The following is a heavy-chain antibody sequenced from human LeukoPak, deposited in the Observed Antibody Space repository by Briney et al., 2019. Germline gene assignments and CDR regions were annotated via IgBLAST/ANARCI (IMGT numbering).Heavy chain of an antibody. CDR1: GFTFSSYG. J-gene: IGHJ4*02. D-gene: IGHD3-22*01. CDR2: ISYDGSNK. V-gene: IGHV3-30*18. CDR3: AKDPGITMIVVDAPWAVY. Sequence: GGSLRLSCAASGFTFSSYGMHWVRQAPGKGLEWVAVISYDGSNKYYADSVKGRFTISRDNSKNTLYLQMNSLRAEDTAVYYCAKDPGITMIVVDAPWAVYWGQGTLVTVSS.